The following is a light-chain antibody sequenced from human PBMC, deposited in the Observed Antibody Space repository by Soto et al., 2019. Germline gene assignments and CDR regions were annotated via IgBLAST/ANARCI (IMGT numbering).Light chain of an antibody. CDR2: KAS. V-gene: IGKV1-5*03. CDR3: QHYKRYAEA. Sequence: DIQMTQSPSTLSGSVGDRVTIACRASQTISSWLAWYQQKPGAAPKLLIYKASTLQSAVPSRFSGSGSGTEFTLSRSSLQPDDFATYYRQHYKRYAEAFGQGTKV. CDR1: QTISSW. J-gene: IGKJ1*01.